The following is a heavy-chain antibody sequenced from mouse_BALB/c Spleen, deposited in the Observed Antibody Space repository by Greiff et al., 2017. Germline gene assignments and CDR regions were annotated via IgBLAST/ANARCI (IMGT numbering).Heavy chain of an antibody. CDR3: VRREFAY. V-gene: IGHV10-1*02. CDR2: IRSKSNNYAT. Sequence: EVQGVESGGGLVQPKGSLKLSCAASGFTFNTYAMNWVRQAPGKGLEWVARIRSKSNNYATYYADSVKDRFTISRDDSQSMLYLQMNNLKTEDTAMYYCVRREFAYWGQGTLVTVSA. CDR1: GFTFNTYA. J-gene: IGHJ3*01.